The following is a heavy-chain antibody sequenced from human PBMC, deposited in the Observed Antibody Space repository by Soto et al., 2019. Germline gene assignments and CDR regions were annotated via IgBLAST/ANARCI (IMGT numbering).Heavy chain of an antibody. CDR1: GYTFTSYG. Sequence: QVQLVQSGAEVKKPGASVKVSCKASGYTFTSYGISWVRQAPGQGLEWMGWISAYNGNTNYAQKHQCRVTRTTDTSTSTAYMALRSLRPVVTAVYYCAQRDYGDNVRPSTFHYWGQGTLVTVSS. CDR2: ISAYNGNT. V-gene: IGHV1-18*01. D-gene: IGHD4-17*01. J-gene: IGHJ4*02. CDR3: AQRDYGDNVRPSTFHY.